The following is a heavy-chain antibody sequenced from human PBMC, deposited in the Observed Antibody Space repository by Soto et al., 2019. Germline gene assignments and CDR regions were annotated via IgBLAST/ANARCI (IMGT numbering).Heavy chain of an antibody. CDR2: INPNSGGT. J-gene: IGHJ6*02. CDR1: GYTFTGNY. V-gene: IGHV1-2*02. CDR3: AREGPLEYYDFWSSYYSLGYGMDV. Sequence: GASVKLSWNASGYTFTGNYMHRVRQAPGHGLQWMGWINPNSGGTNYAQKFQGRVTMTRDTSISTAYMELSRLRSDDTAVYYCAREGPLEYYDFWSSYYSLGYGMDVWGQGTTVTVSS. D-gene: IGHD3-3*01.